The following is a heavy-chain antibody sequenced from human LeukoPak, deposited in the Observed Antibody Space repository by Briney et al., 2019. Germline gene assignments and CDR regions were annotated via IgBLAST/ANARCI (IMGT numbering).Heavy chain of an antibody. CDR2: IYYSGST. Sequence: SESLSLTCAVSGGSISSYYWSWVRQPPGKGLEWVWYIYYSGSTNYNPSLRSRVTISVDTTKHQFYLKLSSVAAADTAVYYCARGGYCSGGSCYNWFDPWGQGTLVTVSS. J-gene: IGHJ5*02. CDR1: GGSISSYY. D-gene: IGHD2-15*01. CDR3: ARGGYCSGGSCYNWFDP. V-gene: IGHV4-59*01.